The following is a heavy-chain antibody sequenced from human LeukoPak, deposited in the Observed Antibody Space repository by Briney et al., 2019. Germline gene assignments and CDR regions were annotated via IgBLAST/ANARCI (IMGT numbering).Heavy chain of an antibody. J-gene: IGHJ4*02. CDR3: ARGRHWKTQDRFDD. Sequence: VASLKLSCTASGFTFSSYTISWVRQAPGQGLEWMASIIHILGIENYAQKFKGRFTISADKSTSTGYMELSSLRAEDTAWYYCARGRHWKTQDRFDDWGEGTLVTVSS. D-gene: IGHD1-1*01. CDR2: IIHILGIE. V-gene: IGHV1-69*02. CDR1: GFTFSSYT.